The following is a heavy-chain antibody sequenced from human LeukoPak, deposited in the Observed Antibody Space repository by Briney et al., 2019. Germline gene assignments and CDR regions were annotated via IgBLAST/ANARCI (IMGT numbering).Heavy chain of an antibody. Sequence: SETLSLTCAVYGGSFSGYYWSWIRQSPGKGLEWIGEINHSGSTNYNPSLKSRVTISVDTSKNQFSLKLSSVTAADTAVYHCAGYYYDSSGYYQPRFDYWGQGTLVTVSS. CDR3: AGYYYDSSGYYQPRFDY. J-gene: IGHJ4*02. CDR1: GGSFSGYY. V-gene: IGHV4-34*01. D-gene: IGHD3-22*01. CDR2: INHSGST.